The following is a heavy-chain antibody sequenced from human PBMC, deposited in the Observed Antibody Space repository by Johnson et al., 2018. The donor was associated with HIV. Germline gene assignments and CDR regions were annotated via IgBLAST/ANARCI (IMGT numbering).Heavy chain of an antibody. D-gene: IGHD3-3*01. J-gene: IGHJ3*02. CDR3: AKASGNGYYVDAFDI. Sequence: QVYLVESGGGVVRPGGSLRLSCAASGFNFSNYGIHWVRQAPGKGLEWVAFIRYDGSNKYYADSMKGRFTISRDNSKNTLYMQMNSLRAEDTAVYYCAKASGNGYYVDAFDIWGQGTRVTVSS. V-gene: IGHV3-30*02. CDR1: GFNFSNYG. CDR2: IRYDGSNK.